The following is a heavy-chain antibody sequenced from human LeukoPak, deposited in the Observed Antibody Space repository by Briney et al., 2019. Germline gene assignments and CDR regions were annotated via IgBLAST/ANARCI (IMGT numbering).Heavy chain of an antibody. CDR2: ISDYNGNT. V-gene: IGHV1-18*01. CDR3: ARGDYYDSSGYFPGMNY. Sequence: ASVKVSCKASGCTFTNYAITWVRQAPGQGLEWMGWISDYNGNTNYAQKFQGRVTMTTDTSTSTAYMELRSLRSDDTAVYYCARGDYYDSSGYFPGMNYWGQGTLVTVSS. D-gene: IGHD3-22*01. CDR1: GCTFTNYA. J-gene: IGHJ4*02.